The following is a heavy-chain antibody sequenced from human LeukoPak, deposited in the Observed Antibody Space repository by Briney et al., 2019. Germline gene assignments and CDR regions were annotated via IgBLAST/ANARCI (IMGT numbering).Heavy chain of an antibody. CDR1: GGSISSSSYY. D-gene: IGHD3-3*01. Sequence: SETLSLTCTVSGGSISSSSYYWGWIRQPPGKGLEWIGSIYYSGSTYYNPSLKSRVTISVDTSKNQFSLKLSSVAAADTAVYYCASHLFYLAWLVYWGQGTLVTVSS. V-gene: IGHV4-39*01. CDR3: ASHLFYLAWLVY. J-gene: IGHJ4*02. CDR2: IYYSGST.